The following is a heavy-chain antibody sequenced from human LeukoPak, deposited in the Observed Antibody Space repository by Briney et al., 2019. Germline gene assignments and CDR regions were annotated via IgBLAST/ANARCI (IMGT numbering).Heavy chain of an antibody. CDR2: INHSGST. Sequence: SETLSLTCAVYGGSFSGYYWSWIRQPPGKGLEWIGEINHSGSTNYNPSLKSRVTISVDTSKNQFSLKLSSVTAADTAVYYCARGWGATNWFDPWGQGTLVTVSS. CDR1: GGSFSGYY. V-gene: IGHV4-34*01. CDR3: ARGWGATNWFDP. D-gene: IGHD1-26*01. J-gene: IGHJ5*02.